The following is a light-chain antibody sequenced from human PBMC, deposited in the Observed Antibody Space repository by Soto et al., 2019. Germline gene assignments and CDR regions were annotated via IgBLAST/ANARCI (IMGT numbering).Light chain of an antibody. V-gene: IGKV1-5*03. CDR3: QQCDSSSYT. Sequence: DIQMTQSPSTLSASVGDRVTITCRASQSIGRSLAWYQQKPGKAPKLLIFKASTLERGVPSRFSGSGSGTEFTLTITSLQPDDFATYYCQQCDSSSYTFGQGTKVDIK. CDR1: QSIGRS. J-gene: IGKJ2*01. CDR2: KAS.